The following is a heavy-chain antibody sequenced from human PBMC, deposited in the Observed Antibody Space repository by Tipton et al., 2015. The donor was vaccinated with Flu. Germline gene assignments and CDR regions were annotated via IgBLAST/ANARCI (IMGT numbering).Heavy chain of an antibody. CDR2: IHYSGSP. D-gene: IGHD3-10*02. CDR3: ARHTGDSVRGVIDY. Sequence: TLSLTCTVSGYSMRSDYFWGWIRQPPGKGLEWIGNIHYSGSPHYNPSLKSRVTISVDTSKNQFSLRMSSVTAADTAVYYCARHTGDSVRGVIDYWGQGTLVTVSS. CDR1: GYSMRSDYF. V-gene: IGHV4-38-2*02. J-gene: IGHJ4*02.